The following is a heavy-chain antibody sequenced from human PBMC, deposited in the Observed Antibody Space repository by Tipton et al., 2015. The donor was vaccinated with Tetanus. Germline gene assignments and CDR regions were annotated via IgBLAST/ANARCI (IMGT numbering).Heavy chain of an antibody. Sequence: SLRLSCAVSGFTFSNYKMNWVRQAPGRGLEWVSSISSTSRYIYYADSVKGRFTISRDNAKNSLFLQMDSLRADDTAVYYCARGSGWADFWGQGTQVTVSS. V-gene: IGHV3-21*01. D-gene: IGHD6-19*01. J-gene: IGHJ4*02. CDR3: ARGSGWADF. CDR2: ISSTSRYI. CDR1: GFTFSNYK.